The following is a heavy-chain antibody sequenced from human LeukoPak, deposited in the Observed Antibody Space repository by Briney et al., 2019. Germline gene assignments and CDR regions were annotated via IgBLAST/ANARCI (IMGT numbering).Heavy chain of an antibody. J-gene: IGHJ4*02. CDR3: ASPTLVQLEALSY. Sequence: ASVTVSCKASGGTFSIYVISWVRQAPGQGLEWMGGIIPIFGTANYAQKFQGRVTITADESTSTAYMELSSLRSEDTAVYYCASPTLVQLEALSYWGQGTLVTVSS. V-gene: IGHV1-69*13. CDR2: IIPIFGTA. CDR1: GGTFSIYV. D-gene: IGHD1-1*01.